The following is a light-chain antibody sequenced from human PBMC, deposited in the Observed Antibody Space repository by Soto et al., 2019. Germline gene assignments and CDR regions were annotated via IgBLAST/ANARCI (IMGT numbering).Light chain of an antibody. CDR3: QQYGSSPFA. J-gene: IGKJ3*01. V-gene: IGKV3-20*01. CDR2: AAS. CDR1: QSVSSNY. Sequence: EIVLTQSPGTLSLSPWERATLSCRASQSVSSNYLAWYQQKPGQAPRLLISAASSRATGIPYRFSGSGSGTDFTLTISGLEPEDFAVYYCQQYGSSPFAFGPGTKVDIK.